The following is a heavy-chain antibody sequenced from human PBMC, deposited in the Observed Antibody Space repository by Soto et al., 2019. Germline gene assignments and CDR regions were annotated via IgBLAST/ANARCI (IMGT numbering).Heavy chain of an antibody. V-gene: IGHV4-59*08. CDR3: ARTIAAAGTYFDY. CDR1: GGSISSYY. D-gene: IGHD6-13*01. CDR2: IYYSGST. J-gene: IGHJ4*02. Sequence: PSETLSLTCTVSGGSISSYYWSWIRQPPGKGLEWIGYIYYSGSTNYNPSLKSRVTISVDTSKNQFSLKLSSVTAADTAVYYGARTIAAAGTYFDYWGQRTLVTVSS.